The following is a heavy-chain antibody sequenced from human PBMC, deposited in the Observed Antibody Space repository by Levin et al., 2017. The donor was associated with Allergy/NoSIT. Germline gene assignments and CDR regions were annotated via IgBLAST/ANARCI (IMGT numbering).Heavy chain of an antibody. J-gene: IGHJ4*02. D-gene: IGHD2-15*01. CDR2: MYYRGST. CDR1: GGSISSHY. CDR3: ATRPPSRSFVGVFDY. Sequence: PSETLSLTCTVSGGSISSHYWSWIRQPPGKGLEWIGYMYYRGSTNYNPSLTSRVTLSVDTSKNQFSLKLRAVTAGDTAVYFCATRPPSRSFVGVFDYWGQGTLVTVSS. V-gene: IGHV4-59*08.